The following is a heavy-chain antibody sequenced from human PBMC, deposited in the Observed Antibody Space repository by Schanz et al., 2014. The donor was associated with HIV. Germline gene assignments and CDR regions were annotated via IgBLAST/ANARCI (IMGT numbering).Heavy chain of an antibody. CDR1: GFTFRSYG. J-gene: IGHJ3*02. Sequence: QVQLVESGGGVVQPGRSLRLSCAASGFTFRSYGMHWVRQAPGKGLEWVAVTWYDGSNKYYADSVKGRFTISRDNSKTTLFLKMNRLRDEDTAVSFCARDDAGCSGTSGYSDDFDIWGQGTLVTVSS. V-gene: IGHV3-33*01. D-gene: IGHD2-2*01. CDR2: TWYDGSNK. CDR3: ARDDAGCSGTSGYSDDFDI.